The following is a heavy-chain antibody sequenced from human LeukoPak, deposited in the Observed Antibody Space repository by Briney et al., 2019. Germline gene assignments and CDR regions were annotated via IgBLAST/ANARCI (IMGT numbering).Heavy chain of an antibody. J-gene: IGHJ5*01. D-gene: IGHD1/OR15-1a*01. V-gene: IGHV4-30-2*01. CDR2: IYHSGST. CDR1: GGSVSSGGYY. Sequence: SQTLCLTCTVSGGSVSSGGYYWSWIRQPPGKGLEWIEYIYHSGSTYYNPSLKSRVTISVDRSKNQFSLRLTSVTAADTAVYYCARAPVNKASAGRGWFDSWGQGILVTVSS. CDR3: ARAPVNKASAGRGWFDS.